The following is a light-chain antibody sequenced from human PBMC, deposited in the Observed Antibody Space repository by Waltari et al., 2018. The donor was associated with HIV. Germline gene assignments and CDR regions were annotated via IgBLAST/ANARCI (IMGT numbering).Light chain of an antibody. CDR3: QQYGSSPPLFT. J-gene: IGKJ3*01. Sequence: EIVLTQSPGTLSLSPGERATLSSRASQSRSSSYLAWSQQKPGQAPRLLIYGTSSRATGIPDRFSGSGSGTDFTLTISRLEPEDFAVYYCQQYGSSPPLFTFGPGTKVDIK. CDR1: QSRSSSY. V-gene: IGKV3-20*01. CDR2: GTS.